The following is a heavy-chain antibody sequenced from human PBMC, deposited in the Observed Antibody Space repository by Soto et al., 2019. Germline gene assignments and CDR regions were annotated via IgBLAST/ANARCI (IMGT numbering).Heavy chain of an antibody. Sequence: SETLSLTCTVSGGSISSYYWSWIRQPPGKGPEWIGYIYYSGSTNYNPSLKSRVTISVDTSKNQFSLKLSSVTAADTAVYYCARSTEAEPPIGGMDVWGQGTTVTVSS. J-gene: IGHJ6*02. CDR3: ARSTEAEPPIGGMDV. CDR2: IYYSGST. D-gene: IGHD6-13*01. V-gene: IGHV4-59*01. CDR1: GGSISSYY.